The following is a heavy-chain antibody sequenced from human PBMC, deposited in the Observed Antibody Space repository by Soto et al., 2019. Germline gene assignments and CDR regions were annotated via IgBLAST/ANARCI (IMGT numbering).Heavy chain of an antibody. CDR2: ISSSSSYI. V-gene: IGHV3-21*01. D-gene: IGHD5-12*01. J-gene: IGHJ5*02. CDR3: ARDLVDIVAIGNWFDP. CDR1: GFTFSSYS. Sequence: PGGSLRLSCAASGFTFSSYSMNWVRQAPGKGLEWVSSISSSSSYIYYADSVKGRFTISRDNAKNSLYLQMNSLRAEDTAVYYCARDLVDIVAIGNWFDPWGQVTLVTVSS.